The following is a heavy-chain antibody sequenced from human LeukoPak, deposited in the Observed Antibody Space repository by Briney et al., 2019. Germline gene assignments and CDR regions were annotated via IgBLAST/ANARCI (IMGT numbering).Heavy chain of an antibody. CDR2: ISGSGGST. J-gene: IGHJ4*02. D-gene: IGHD4-17*01. CDR1: GGSISSGGYY. V-gene: IGHV3-23*01. Sequence: PSETLSLTCTVSGGSISSGGYYWSWVRQAPGNGLEWVSGISGSGGSTYSADSVKGRFIISRDNSKNTVYLQMNSLRAEDTAVYYCAKRGPYGAFTHWGQGTLVTVSS. CDR3: AKRGPYGAFTH.